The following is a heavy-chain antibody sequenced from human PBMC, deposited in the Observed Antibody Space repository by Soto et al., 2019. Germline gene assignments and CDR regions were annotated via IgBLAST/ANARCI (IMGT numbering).Heavy chain of an antibody. CDR1: GDSVSSNSAA. D-gene: IGHD2-15*01. CDR2: TYYRSKWYN. V-gene: IGHV6-1*01. Sequence: QVQLQQSGPGLVKPSQTLSLTCAISGDSVSSNSAAWNWIRQSPSRGLEWLGRTYYRSKWYNDYAVSVKSRITITPDTSKNQFSLQLNSVTPEDTAVYYCARGVGKYCSGGSCYSANWFDPWGQGTLVTVSS. CDR3: ARGVGKYCSGGSCYSANWFDP. J-gene: IGHJ5*02.